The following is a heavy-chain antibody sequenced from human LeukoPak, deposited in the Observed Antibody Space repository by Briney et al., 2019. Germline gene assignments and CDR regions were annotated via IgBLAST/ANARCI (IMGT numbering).Heavy chain of an antibody. J-gene: IGHJ4*02. CDR3: AKATIVVVVAATYFDH. D-gene: IGHD2-15*01. CDR1: GFTFSSYA. Sequence: GGSLRLSCAASGFTFSSYAMSWVRQAPGKGLEWVSAISGSGGSTYYADSVKGRFTISRDNSKNTLYLQMNSLRAEDTAVYYCAKATIVVVVAATYFDHWGQGTLVTVSS. V-gene: IGHV3-23*01. CDR2: ISGSGGST.